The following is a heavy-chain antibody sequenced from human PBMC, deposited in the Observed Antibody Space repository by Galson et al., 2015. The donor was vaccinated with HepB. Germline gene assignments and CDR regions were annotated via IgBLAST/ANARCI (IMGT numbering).Heavy chain of an antibody. V-gene: IGHV4-31*03. CDR3: ARALNSSGWYLSAGFWFDP. J-gene: IGHJ5*02. CDR1: GGSISSGGYY. D-gene: IGHD6-19*01. Sequence: TLSLTCTVSGGSISSGGYYWSWIRQHPGKGLEWIGYIYYSGSTYYNPSLKSRVTISVDTSKNQFSLKLSSVTAADTAVYYCARALNSSGWYLSAGFWFDPWGQGTLVTVSS. CDR2: IYYSGST.